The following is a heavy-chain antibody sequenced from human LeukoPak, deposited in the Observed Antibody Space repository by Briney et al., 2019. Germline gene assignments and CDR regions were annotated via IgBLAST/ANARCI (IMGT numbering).Heavy chain of an antibody. CDR1: GGSFSGYY. Sequence: SETLSLTCAVYGGSFSGYYWSWIRQLPGKGLEWIGEINHSGSTNYNPSLKSRVTISVDTSKNQFSLKLSSVTAADTAVYYCARGINYVVWGQGTLVTVSS. CDR3: ARGINYVV. V-gene: IGHV4-34*01. J-gene: IGHJ4*02. CDR2: INHSGST. D-gene: IGHD3-10*02.